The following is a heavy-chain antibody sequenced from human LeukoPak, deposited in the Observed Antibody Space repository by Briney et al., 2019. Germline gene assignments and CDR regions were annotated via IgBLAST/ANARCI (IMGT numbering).Heavy chain of an antibody. CDR1: GGSISSYY. V-gene: IGHV4-4*07. D-gene: IGHD3-10*01. CDR3: ARDSAEYGSGSFDY. CDR2: IHHSGNS. J-gene: IGHJ4*01. Sequence: PSETLSLTCTVSGGSISSYYWSWIRQPAGKGLEWIGYIHHSGNSDYNPSLRSRLTLSLDTSKNQFSLKLTSITAADTAVYYCARDSAEYGSGSFDYWGHGTLVTVSS.